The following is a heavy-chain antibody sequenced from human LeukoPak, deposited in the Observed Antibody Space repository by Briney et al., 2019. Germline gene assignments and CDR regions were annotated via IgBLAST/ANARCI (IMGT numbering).Heavy chain of an antibody. D-gene: IGHD3-22*01. CDR3: ARDFYYDSSGDSFDY. Sequence: ASVKVSCKASGYTFTGYYMHWVRQAPGQGLEWMGWINPNSGGTNYAQKFQGRVTMTRDTSISTAYMELSRLRSDDTAVYYCARDFYYDSSGDSFDYWGQGTLVTVSS. CDR2: INPNSGGT. CDR1: GYTFTGYY. V-gene: IGHV1-2*02. J-gene: IGHJ4*02.